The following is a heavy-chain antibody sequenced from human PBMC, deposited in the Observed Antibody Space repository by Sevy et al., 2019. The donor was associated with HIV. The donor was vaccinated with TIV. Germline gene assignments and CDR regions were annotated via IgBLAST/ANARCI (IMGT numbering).Heavy chain of an antibody. CDR1: GVTFSSYA. Sequence: GGCLRLSCEASGVTFSSYAMHWVRQAPGKGLDWVAIISHDGNIKVYTDSVRGRFTISRDNFKSTLYLEMNNLRTEDTAVYYCAREYYDFWTGPINYYYGMDVWGQGTTVTVSS. V-gene: IGHV3-30-3*01. D-gene: IGHD3-3*01. CDR2: ISHDGNIK. CDR3: AREYYDFWTGPINYYYGMDV. J-gene: IGHJ6*02.